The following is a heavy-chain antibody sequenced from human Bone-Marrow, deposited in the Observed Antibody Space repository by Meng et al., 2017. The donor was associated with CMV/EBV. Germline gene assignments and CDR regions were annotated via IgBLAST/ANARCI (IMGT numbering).Heavy chain of an antibody. V-gene: IGHV1-2*02. CDR3: ARSSGWSRFDY. J-gene: IGHJ4*02. CDR1: GYTLTDYY. Sequence: QLQLWQAVAEVKKPGASVKVSCKASGYTLTDYYIHWVRQAPGQWLEWMGWINPNTDTNYAQNFQGRVTMTRDMSINTAYMELSRLTSGDTAVYYCARSSGWSRFDYWGQGTLVTVSS. CDR2: INPNTDT. D-gene: IGHD6-19*01.